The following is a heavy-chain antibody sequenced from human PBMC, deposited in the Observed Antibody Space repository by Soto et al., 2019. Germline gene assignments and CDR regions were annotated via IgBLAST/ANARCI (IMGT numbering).Heavy chain of an antibody. CDR2: IYSGGST. J-gene: IGHJ4*02. D-gene: IGHD3-3*01. Sequence: GGSLRLSCAASGFTVSSNYMSWVRQAPGKGLEWVSVIYSGGSTYYADSVKGRFTISRDNSKNTLYLQMNSLRAEDTAVYYCARDAVDFWSGYCFDYWGQGTLVTVSS. V-gene: IGHV3-66*01. CDR3: ARDAVDFWSGYCFDY. CDR1: GFTVSSNY.